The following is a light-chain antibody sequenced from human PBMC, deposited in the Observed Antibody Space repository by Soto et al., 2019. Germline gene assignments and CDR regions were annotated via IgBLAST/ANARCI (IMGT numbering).Light chain of an antibody. J-gene: IGLJ2*01. CDR3: AAWDDSPSGRGVV. V-gene: IGLV1-47*01. CDR1: SSNIGSNY. Sequence: QSVLTQPPSASGTPGQRVTISCSGSSSNIGSNYVYWYQQLPGTAPKLLIYRNHRRPSGVPDRVSGSRSGTSASLAISGLRSEDEADYYCAAWDDSPSGRGVVFGGGTQLTVL. CDR2: RNH.